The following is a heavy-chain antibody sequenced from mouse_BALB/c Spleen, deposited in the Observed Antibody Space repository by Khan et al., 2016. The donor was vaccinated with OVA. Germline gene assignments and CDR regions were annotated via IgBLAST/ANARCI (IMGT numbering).Heavy chain of an antibody. Sequence: VQLQQSGPELVKPGASVKMSCEASGYTFTSYVIHWVKQKPGQGLEWIGYIYPFNDDTKYNEKFKGKATLTSDTSSSTAYMELRSLTSEDSAVYYCAKNYRDGVYFDYWGQGTTLTVSS. J-gene: IGHJ2*01. CDR1: GYTFTSYV. V-gene: IGHV1S136*01. CDR2: IYPFNDDT. D-gene: IGHD2-14*01. CDR3: AKNYRDGVYFDY.